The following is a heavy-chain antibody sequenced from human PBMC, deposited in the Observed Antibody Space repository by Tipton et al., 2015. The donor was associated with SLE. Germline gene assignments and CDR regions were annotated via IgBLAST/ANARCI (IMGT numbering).Heavy chain of an antibody. CDR2: IYYSGST. CDR1: GDSISSAGNS. V-gene: IGHV4-61*08. J-gene: IGHJ6*03. CDR3: ARDKKAPSYYYYYMDV. Sequence: TLSLTCTVSGDSISSAGNSWNWIRQLPGKGLEWIGYIYYSGSTNYNPSLKSRVTISVDTSKNQFSLKLSSVTAADTAVYYCARDKKAPSYYYYYMDVWGKGTTVTVSS.